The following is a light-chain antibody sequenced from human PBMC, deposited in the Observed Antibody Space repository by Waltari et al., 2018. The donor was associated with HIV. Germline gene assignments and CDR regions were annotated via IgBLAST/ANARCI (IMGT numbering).Light chain of an antibody. V-gene: IGLV2-11*01. Sequence: QSALTQPRSVSGSPGQSVTISCTGTSSDDGGYTHVSWYQQHPGKAPKRLIYYVSKRPAGVPDRVSGSKSGNTSSRTISGLQAEDEADYYCCSYAGSYTVVFGGGTKLTVL. J-gene: IGLJ2*01. CDR3: CSYAGSYTVV. CDR2: YVS. CDR1: SSDDGGYTH.